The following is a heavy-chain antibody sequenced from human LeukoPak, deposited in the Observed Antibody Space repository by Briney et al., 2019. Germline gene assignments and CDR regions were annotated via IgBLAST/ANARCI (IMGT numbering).Heavy chain of an antibody. V-gene: IGHV1-2*06. CDR2: INPNSGGT. CDR1: GYTFTSYA. J-gene: IGHJ6*02. CDR3: ATLVGATKGYYYGMDV. D-gene: IGHD1-26*01. Sequence: ASVKVSCKASGYTFTSYAMHWVRQAPGQGLEWMGRINPNSGGTNYAQKFQGRVTTTRDTSISTAYMELSRLRSDDTAVYYCATLVGATKGYYYGMDVWGQGTTVTVSS.